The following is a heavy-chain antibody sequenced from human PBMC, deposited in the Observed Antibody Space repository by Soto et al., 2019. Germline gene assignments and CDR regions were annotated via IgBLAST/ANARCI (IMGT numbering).Heavy chain of an antibody. CDR2: ISYDGSNK. Sequence: QVQLVESGGGVVQPGRPLRLSCAASGFTFSSYGMHWVRQAPGKGLEWVAVISYDGSNKYYADSVKGRFTISRDNSKNTLYLQMNSLRAEDTAVYYCAKDHLAWVVGATNYYYGMDVWGQGTTVTVSS. D-gene: IGHD1-26*01. CDR1: GFTFSSYG. V-gene: IGHV3-30*18. CDR3: AKDHLAWVVGATNYYYGMDV. J-gene: IGHJ6*02.